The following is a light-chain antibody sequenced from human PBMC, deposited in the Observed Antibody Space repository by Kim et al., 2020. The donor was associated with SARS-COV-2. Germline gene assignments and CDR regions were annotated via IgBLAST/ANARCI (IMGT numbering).Light chain of an antibody. V-gene: IGLV2-8*01. J-gene: IGLJ1*01. CDR2: EVT. CDR3: GSYVGNNNFV. CDR1: SRDVGGYSY. Sequence: GPSVTISDTGTSRDVGGYSYVSWYQHHPGKAPKLMIYEVTKRPSGVPARFSGSKSGNTASLTVSGLQAEDEADYYCGSYVGNNNFVFGTGTKVTVL.